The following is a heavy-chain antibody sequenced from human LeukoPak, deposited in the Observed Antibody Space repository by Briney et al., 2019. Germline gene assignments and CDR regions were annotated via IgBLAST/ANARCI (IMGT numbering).Heavy chain of an antibody. CDR2: INPNSGGT. CDR1: GYTFTSYA. V-gene: IGHV1-2*02. CDR3: ARDPNSSGYYYYYGMDV. Sequence: PRASVKVSCKASGYTFTSYAMNWVRQAPGQGLEWMGWINPNSGGTNYAQKFQGRVTMTRDTSISTAYMELSRLRSDDTAVYYCARDPNSSGYYYYYGMDVWGQGTTVTVSS. J-gene: IGHJ6*02. D-gene: IGHD3-22*01.